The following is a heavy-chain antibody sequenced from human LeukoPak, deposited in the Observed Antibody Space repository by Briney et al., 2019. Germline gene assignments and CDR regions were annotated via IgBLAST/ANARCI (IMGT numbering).Heavy chain of an antibody. CDR2: IYTSGST. CDR1: GGSISSYY. CDR3: ARGPRGGPLAL. Sequence: SETLSLTCTVSGGSISSYYWSWIRQPPGKGLEWIGRIYTSGSTNYNPSLKSRVTISVDTSKNQFSLKLHSVTAADTAVYYCARGPRGGPLALWGQGTLVTVSS. J-gene: IGHJ4*02. D-gene: IGHD2-21*01. V-gene: IGHV4-4*08.